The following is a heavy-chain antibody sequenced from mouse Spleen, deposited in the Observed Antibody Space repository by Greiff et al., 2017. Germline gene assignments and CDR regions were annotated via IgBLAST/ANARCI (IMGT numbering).Heavy chain of an antibody. J-gene: IGHJ4*01. Sequence: EVMLVESGGGLVQPGGSLKLSCATSGFTFSDYYMYWVRQTPEKRLEWVAYISNGGGSTYYPDTVKGRFTISRDNAKNTLYLQMSRLKSEDTAMYYCARQNGYYHYAMDYWGQGTSVTVSS. CDR1: GFTFSDYY. D-gene: IGHD2-3*01. V-gene: IGHV5-12*02. CDR3: ARQNGYYHYAMDY. CDR2: ISNGGGST.